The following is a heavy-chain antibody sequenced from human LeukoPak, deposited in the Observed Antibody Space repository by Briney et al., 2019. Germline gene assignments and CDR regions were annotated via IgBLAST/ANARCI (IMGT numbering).Heavy chain of an antibody. CDR3: ARTPGDYVSYWFDP. J-gene: IGHJ5*02. V-gene: IGHV4-34*01. D-gene: IGHD4-17*01. CDR2: INHSGST. Sequence: SETLSLTCAVYGGSFSGYYWSWIRQPPGKGLEWIGEINHSGSTNYNPSLKSRVTISVDTSKNQFSLRLSSVTAADTAVYYCARTPGDYVSYWFDPWGQGTLVTVSS. CDR1: GGSFSGYY.